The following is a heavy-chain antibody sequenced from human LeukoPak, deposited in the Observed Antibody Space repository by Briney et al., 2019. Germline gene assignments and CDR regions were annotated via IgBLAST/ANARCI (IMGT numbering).Heavy chain of an antibody. CDR1: GYNFSNNW. V-gene: IGHV5-51*01. D-gene: IGHD6-19*01. CDR2: IYPGDSDT. Sequence: GESLKISCKGSGYNFSNNWIGWVRQLPGKGREWMGIIYPGDSDTRYNPSFQGQVTISADKSINTAYLQWNSLKASDTAMYYCARRLYYSGWYWFDPWGQGTQVTVSS. CDR3: ARRLYYSGWYWFDP. J-gene: IGHJ5*02.